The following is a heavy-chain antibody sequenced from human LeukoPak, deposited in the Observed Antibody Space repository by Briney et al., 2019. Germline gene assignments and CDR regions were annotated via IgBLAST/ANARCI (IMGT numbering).Heavy chain of an antibody. CDR2: LYSGGST. Sequence: GGSLRLSCAASGFTVTDNYMSWVRQAPGKGLEWVSVLYSGGSTYYADSVKGRFTISRDNSRNTLYLQMNSLGDEDTAVYYCATINWNVDYWGQGTLVTVSS. D-gene: IGHD1-1*01. J-gene: IGHJ4*02. V-gene: IGHV3-66*01. CDR1: GFTVTDNY. CDR3: ATINWNVDY.